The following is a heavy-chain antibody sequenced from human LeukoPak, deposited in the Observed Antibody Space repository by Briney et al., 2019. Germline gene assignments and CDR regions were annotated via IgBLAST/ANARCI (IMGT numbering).Heavy chain of an antibody. CDR1: GYTFTSYA. CDR2: INAGNGNT. J-gene: IGHJ5*02. Sequence: ASVKVSCKASGYTFTSYAMHWVRQAPGQRLEWMGWINAGNGNTKYSQKFQGRVTMTRDTSISTAYMELSRLRSDDTAVYYCAKGRRYNILTGYYVSEVDPWGQGTLVTVSS. V-gene: IGHV1-3*01. D-gene: IGHD3-9*01. CDR3: AKGRRYNILTGYYVSEVDP.